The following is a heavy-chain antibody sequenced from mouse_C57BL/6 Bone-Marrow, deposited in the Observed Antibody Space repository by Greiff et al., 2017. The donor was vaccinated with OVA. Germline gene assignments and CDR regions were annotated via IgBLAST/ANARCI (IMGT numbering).Heavy chain of an antibody. CDR3: TNPLNYYGSPYWYFDV. CDR2: IDPETGGT. V-gene: IGHV1-15*01. Sequence: QVQLQQSGAELVRPGASVTLSCKASGYTFTDYEMHWVKQTPVHGLEWIGAIDPETGGTAYNQKFKGKAILTADKSSSTAYMELRSLTSEDSAVYYCTNPLNYYGSPYWYFDVWGTGTTVTVSS. J-gene: IGHJ1*03. CDR1: GYTFTDYE. D-gene: IGHD1-1*01.